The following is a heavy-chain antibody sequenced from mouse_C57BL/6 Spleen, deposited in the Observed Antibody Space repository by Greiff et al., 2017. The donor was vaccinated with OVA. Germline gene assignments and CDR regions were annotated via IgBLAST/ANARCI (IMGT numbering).Heavy chain of an antibody. CDR1: GYTFTDYN. Sequence: EVQLQQSGPELVKPGASVKMSCKASGYTFTDYNMHWVKQSHGKSLEWIGYINPNNGGTSYNQKFKGKATLTVNKSSSTAYMELRSLTSEDSAVYYGAGSTGTGPAWFAYWGQGTLVTVSA. J-gene: IGHJ3*01. CDR3: AGSTGTGPAWFAY. D-gene: IGHD4-1*02. CDR2: INPNNGGT. V-gene: IGHV1-22*01.